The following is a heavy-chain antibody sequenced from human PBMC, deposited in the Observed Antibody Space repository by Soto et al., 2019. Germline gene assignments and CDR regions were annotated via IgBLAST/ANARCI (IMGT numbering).Heavy chain of an antibody. CDR1: GFNVSAYT. J-gene: IGHJ4*02. Sequence: QVKLVESGGGVVQPGRSLRLSCAASGFNVSAYTIHWVRQAPGKGLEWVAVISSDGNHKYYTDSVKGRFTISRDTSTNTLYLQMNSPRAEDTAVYYCARWEQPLFAYWGQGTLVTVSS. CDR3: ARWEQPLFAY. D-gene: IGHD1-26*01. V-gene: IGHV3-30-3*01. CDR2: ISSDGNHK.